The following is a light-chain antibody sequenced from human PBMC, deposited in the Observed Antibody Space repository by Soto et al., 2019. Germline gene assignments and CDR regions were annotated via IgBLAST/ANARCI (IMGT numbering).Light chain of an antibody. Sequence: DIVMTESPDSRAVSLGERPTINCKSSQSVFYISYNKNYLAGYHQKPGQPPNLLSYWAATRESCVPDRFSGRGSGRDFTLTISSLQAEDVAVYYCQQYLTTPFTFGPETKVDIK. J-gene: IGKJ3*01. CDR1: QSVFYISYNKNY. CDR2: WAA. CDR3: QQYLTTPFT. V-gene: IGKV4-1*01.